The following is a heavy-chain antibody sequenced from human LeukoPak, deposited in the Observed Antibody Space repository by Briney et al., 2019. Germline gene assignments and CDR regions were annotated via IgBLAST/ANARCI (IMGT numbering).Heavy chain of an antibody. CDR2: ISGSGGST. J-gene: IGHJ4*02. D-gene: IGHD2-2*02. Sequence: PGGSLRLSXAASGFTFSSYAMSWVRQAPGKGLEWVTAISGSGGSTYYADSVKGRFTISRDNSKNTLYLQMNSLRAEDTAVYYCAKNYCSSTSCYTGGYYWGQGTLVTVSS. CDR1: GFTFSSYA. CDR3: AKNYCSSTSCYTGGYY. V-gene: IGHV3-23*01.